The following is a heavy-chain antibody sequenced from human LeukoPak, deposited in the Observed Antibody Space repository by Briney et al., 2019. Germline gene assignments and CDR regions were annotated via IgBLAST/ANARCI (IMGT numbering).Heavy chain of an antibody. D-gene: IGHD3-22*01. CDR2: MNPNSGNT. CDR3: ARGRLRITMIVVVNDAFDI. V-gene: IGHV1-8*01. CDR1: GYTFTSYD. J-gene: IGHJ3*02. Sequence: ASVKVSXKASGYTFTSYDINWVRQAPGQGLEWMGWMNPNSGNTGYAQKFQGRVTMTRNTSISTAYMELSSLRSEDTAVYYCARGRLRITMIVVVNDAFDIWGQGTMVTVSS.